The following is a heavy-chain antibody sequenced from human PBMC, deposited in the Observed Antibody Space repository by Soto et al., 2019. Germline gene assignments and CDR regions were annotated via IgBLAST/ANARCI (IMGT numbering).Heavy chain of an antibody. V-gene: IGHV3-30-3*01. J-gene: IGHJ6*02. CDR3: ARSPSSSWPKMDV. CDR1: GFTFSSYA. Sequence: QVQLVESGGGVVQPGRSLRLSCAASGFTFSSYAMHWVRQAPGKGLEWVAVISYDGSNKYYADSVKGRFTISRDNSKNTLYLQMNSLRAEETAVYYCARSPSSSWPKMDVWGQGTTVTVSS. D-gene: IGHD6-13*01. CDR2: ISYDGSNK.